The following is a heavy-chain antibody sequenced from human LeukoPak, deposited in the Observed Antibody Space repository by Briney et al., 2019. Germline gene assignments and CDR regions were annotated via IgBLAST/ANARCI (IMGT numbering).Heavy chain of an antibody. D-gene: IGHD1-1*01. V-gene: IGHV1-24*01. CDR1: GYTLTELS. Sequence: ASVKVSCKVSGYTLTELSMHWVRQAPGKGLEWMGGFDPEDGETIYAQKFQGRVTMTEDTSTDTAYMELSSLRSEGTAVYYCATGISNWMFGSFVYWGQGTLVTVSS. CDR3: ATGISNWMFGSFVY. CDR2: FDPEDGET. J-gene: IGHJ4*02.